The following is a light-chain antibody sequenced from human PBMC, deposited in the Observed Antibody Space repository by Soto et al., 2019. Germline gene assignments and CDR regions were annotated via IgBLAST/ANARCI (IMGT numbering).Light chain of an antibody. CDR1: SSDVGGYNY. Sequence: QSVLTQPPSASGSPGQSVTISCTGTSSDVGGYNYVSWYQQYPGKAPKLMIYEVSKRPSGVPDRFSGSKSGNTASLTVSGLQAEDEADYYCRSYGGSNNWVFGGGTQLTVL. CDR3: RSYGGSNNWV. J-gene: IGLJ2*01. CDR2: EVS. V-gene: IGLV2-8*01.